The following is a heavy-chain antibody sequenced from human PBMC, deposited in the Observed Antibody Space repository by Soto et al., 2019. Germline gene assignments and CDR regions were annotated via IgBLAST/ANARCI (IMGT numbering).Heavy chain of an antibody. Sequence: QVHLLESGGGVVQPGRSLRLSCVGSGFTFSNFGIHWVRQAPGKGLEWLAVVSYDEVNKFYADSVRGRFTISRDNSKDTVYLQINSLRRDDTAMYCCAKVMTEYSGVAIDHWGQGTLVTVSS. CDR1: GFTFSNFG. D-gene: IGHD6-19*01. J-gene: IGHJ4*02. CDR2: VSYDEVNK. V-gene: IGHV3-30*18. CDR3: AKVMTEYSGVAIDH.